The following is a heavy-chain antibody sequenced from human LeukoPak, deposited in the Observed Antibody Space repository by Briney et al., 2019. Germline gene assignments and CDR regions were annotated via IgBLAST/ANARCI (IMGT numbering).Heavy chain of an antibody. CDR3: AGLGITMIGGV. V-gene: IGHV3-21*01. CDR2: ISSSSSYR. CDR1: GFTFSSYS. Sequence: GGSLRLSCTGSGFTFSSYSMNWVRQAPGKGLEWVSSISSSSSYRYYEESVKGRFSISRDNARNSLYPQMNSLRAEDTAVYCCAGLGITMIGGVWGKGTTVTISS. D-gene: IGHD3-10*02. J-gene: IGHJ6*04.